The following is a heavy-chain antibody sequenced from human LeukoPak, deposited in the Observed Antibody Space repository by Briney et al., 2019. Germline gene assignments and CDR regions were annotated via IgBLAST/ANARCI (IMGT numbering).Heavy chain of an antibody. V-gene: IGHV3-74*01. Sequence: PGGSLRLSCAASGFTFSSYWMHWVCQAPGMGLVWVSRINTDGSTTSYADSVKGRFTISRDSAKNTLYLQMNSLRAEDTAVYYCARTVPGYFFDSWGQGTLVTVSS. D-gene: IGHD3-10*01. CDR1: GFTFSSYW. CDR3: ARTVPGYFFDS. CDR2: INTDGSTT. J-gene: IGHJ4*02.